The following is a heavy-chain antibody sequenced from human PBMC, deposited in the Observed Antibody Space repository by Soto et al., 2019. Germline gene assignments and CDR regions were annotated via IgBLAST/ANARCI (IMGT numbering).Heavy chain of an antibody. D-gene: IGHD2-15*01. V-gene: IGHV3-23*01. CDR1: GFTFSSYA. Sequence: EVQLLESGGGLVQPGGSLRLYCAASGFTFSSYAMSWVRQAPGKGLEWVSAISGSGGSTYYADSVKGRFTISRDNSKNTLYLQMNSLRAEDTAVYYCAKAIRDYCSGGSCYCGLDYSGQGTLVTVSS. CDR2: ISGSGGST. CDR3: AKAIRDYCSGGSCYCGLDY. J-gene: IGHJ4*02.